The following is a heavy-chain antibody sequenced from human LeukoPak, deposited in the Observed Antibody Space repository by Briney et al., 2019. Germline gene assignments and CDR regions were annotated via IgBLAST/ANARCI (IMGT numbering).Heavy chain of an antibody. J-gene: IGHJ5*02. D-gene: IGHD5-12*01. CDR2: INHSGST. Sequence: SETLSLTRAVYGGSFSGYYWSWIRQPPGKGLEWIGEINHSGSTNYNPSLKSRVTISVDTSKNQFSLKLSSVTAADTAVYYCARVRAVATIRYNWFDPWGQGTLVTVSS. V-gene: IGHV4-34*01. CDR1: GGSFSGYY. CDR3: ARVRAVATIRYNWFDP.